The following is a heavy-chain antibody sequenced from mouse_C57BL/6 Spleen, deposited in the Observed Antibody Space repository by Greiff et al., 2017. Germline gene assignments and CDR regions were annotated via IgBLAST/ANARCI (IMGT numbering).Heavy chain of an antibody. V-gene: IGHV1-61*01. CDR3: AGGGSTGGCDY. CDR1: GYTFTSYW. Sequence: HVKLLESGPELVKPGSSVKLSCKASGYTFTSYWMDWVKQRPGQGLEWIGNIYPSDSDTHYNQKFKDKATLTVDTSSSIAYMQLISLTSEDSAVDYCAGGGSTGGCDYWGQGTSVTVSS. D-gene: IGHD5-1*01. CDR2: IYPSDSDT. J-gene: IGHJ4*01.